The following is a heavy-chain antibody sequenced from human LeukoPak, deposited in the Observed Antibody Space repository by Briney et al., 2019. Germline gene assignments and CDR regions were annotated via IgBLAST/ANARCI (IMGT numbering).Heavy chain of an antibody. Sequence: PSETLSLTCTVSGGSISSYYWSWIRQPPGKGLEWIGFIYDSGSTNYNSSLKSRVTISVDTSKNQFSLKLSSVTAADTAVYYCARVPTVTLFDYWGQGTLVTVSS. CDR1: GGSISSYY. V-gene: IGHV4-59*01. CDR2: IYDSGST. J-gene: IGHJ4*02. CDR3: ARVPTVTLFDY. D-gene: IGHD4-17*01.